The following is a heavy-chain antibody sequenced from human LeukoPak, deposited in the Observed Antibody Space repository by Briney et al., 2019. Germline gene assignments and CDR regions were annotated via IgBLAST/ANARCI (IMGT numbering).Heavy chain of an antibody. CDR2: ISAYNGNT. Sequence: ASVKVSCKASGYTFTSHGISWVRQATGQGLEWMGWISAYNGNTNYAQKLQGRVTMTTDTSTSTAYMELRSLRSDDTAVYYCARDREGCGGYCSGGSSNGYWGQGTLVTVSS. D-gene: IGHD2-15*01. CDR3: ARDREGCGGYCSGGSSNGY. V-gene: IGHV1-18*04. J-gene: IGHJ4*02. CDR1: GYTFTSHG.